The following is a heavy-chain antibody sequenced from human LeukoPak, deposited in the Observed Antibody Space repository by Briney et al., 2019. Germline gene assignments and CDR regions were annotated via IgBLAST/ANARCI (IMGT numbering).Heavy chain of an antibody. D-gene: IGHD2-2*01. CDR2: ISAYNGNT. CDR1: GYTFTSYG. J-gene: IGHJ3*02. CDR3: AAGVVPAAMPGDAFDI. Sequence: GASVKVSCKASGYTFTSYGISWVRQAPGQGLEWMGWISAYNGNTNYAQKLQGRVTMTTDTSTSTAYMELSRLRSDDTAVYYCAAGVVPAAMPGDAFDIWGQGTMVTVSS. V-gene: IGHV1-18*01.